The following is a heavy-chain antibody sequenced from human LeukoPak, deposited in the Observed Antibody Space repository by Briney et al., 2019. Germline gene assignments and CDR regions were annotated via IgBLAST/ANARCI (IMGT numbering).Heavy chain of an antibody. CDR1: GLTFHNYA. V-gene: IGHV3-43*02. D-gene: IGHD5/OR15-5a*01. CDR3: ARDHVYGGADY. J-gene: IGHJ4*02. CDR2: TSGDGITT. Sequence: GGSLRLSCAASGLTFHNYAIHWVRQAPGKGLEWVSLTSGDGITTYFADSVKGRFTISRDNSKSSLFLQMNSLRTEDTALYYCARDHVYGGADYWGQGTLVTVSS.